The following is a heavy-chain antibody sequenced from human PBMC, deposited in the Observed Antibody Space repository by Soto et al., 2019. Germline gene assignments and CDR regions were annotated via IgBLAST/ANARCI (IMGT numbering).Heavy chain of an antibody. CDR1: GFTFTSSA. CDR2: IVVGSGNT. CDR3: AASNYDFWSGQPLDY. D-gene: IGHD3-3*01. Sequence: SVKVSCKASGFTFTSSAMQWVRQARGQRLEWIGWIVVGSGNTNYAQKFQERVTITRDMSTSTAYMELSSLRSEDTAVYYCAASNYDFWSGQPLDYWGQETLVTVSS. V-gene: IGHV1-58*02. J-gene: IGHJ4*02.